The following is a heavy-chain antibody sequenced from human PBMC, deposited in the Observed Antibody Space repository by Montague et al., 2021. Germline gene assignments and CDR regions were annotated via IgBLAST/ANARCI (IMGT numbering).Heavy chain of an antibody. Sequence: SETLSLTCNVSGGSVSTGNYYWTWIRQPPGKELEWIGYIYYTGSSKYNPSLESRVTISISTSKKQFTLTLSSVAAADTAVYYCARGQWLVPYYLDSWGQGTLVTVSS. D-gene: IGHD6-19*01. V-gene: IGHV4-61*01. CDR2: IYYTGSS. CDR3: ARGQWLVPYYLDS. J-gene: IGHJ4*02. CDR1: GGSVSTGNYY.